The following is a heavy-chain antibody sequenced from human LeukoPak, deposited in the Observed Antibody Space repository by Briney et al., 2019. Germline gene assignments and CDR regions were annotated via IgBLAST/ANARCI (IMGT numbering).Heavy chain of an antibody. V-gene: IGHV3-48*01. CDR1: GFTFSSYS. J-gene: IGHJ6*03. CDR2: ISSSSSTI. Sequence: GGSLRLSCAASGFTFSSYSMNWVRQAPGKGLEWVSYISSSSSTIYYADSVKGRFTISRDNAKNSLYLQMNSLRAEDTAVYYCARGWNYEVPYYYYYMDVWGKGTTVTVSS. D-gene: IGHD1-7*01. CDR3: ARGWNYEVPYYYYYMDV.